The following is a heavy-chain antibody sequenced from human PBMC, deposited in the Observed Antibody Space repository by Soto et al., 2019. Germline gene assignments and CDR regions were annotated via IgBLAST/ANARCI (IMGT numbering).Heavy chain of an antibody. V-gene: IGHV3-74*01. D-gene: IGHD3-16*01. Sequence: GGSLRLSCAASGFSLSDHCLHWVRQAPGKGLVWLSRLCHDGTIAIYSDSVKGRFSISRDIAKNTLYLQMTSLRAEDADIYYCGRTFRVGLLGFDPWGKGTRFTVPS. CDR1: GFSLSDHC. CDR3: GRTFRVGLLGFDP. J-gene: IGHJ5*02. CDR2: LCHDGTIA.